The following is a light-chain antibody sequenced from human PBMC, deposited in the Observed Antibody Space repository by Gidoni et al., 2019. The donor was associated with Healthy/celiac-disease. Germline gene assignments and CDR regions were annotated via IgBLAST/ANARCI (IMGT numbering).Light chain of an antibody. CDR2: AAS. CDR1: QSISSY. J-gene: IGKJ2*01. Sequence: IQMTQSPSSLSASVGDRVTITCRASQSISSYLNWYQQKPGKAPKLLIYAASSLQSGVPSRFSGSGSGTDFTLTSSSLQPEDFATYYCQQSYSTLYTFGQGTKLEIK. V-gene: IGKV1-39*01. CDR3: QQSYSTLYT.